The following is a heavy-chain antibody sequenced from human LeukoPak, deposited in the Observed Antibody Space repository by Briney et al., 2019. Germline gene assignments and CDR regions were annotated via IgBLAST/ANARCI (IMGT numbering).Heavy chain of an antibody. D-gene: IGHD3-22*01. Sequence: ASVKVSCKASGYTFTGYYMHWVRQAPGQGLEWMGRINPNSGGTNYAQKFQGRVTMTRDTSISTAYMELSRLRSDDTAVYYCARVGYYDSSGYYLDAFDIWGRGTMVTVSS. CDR1: GYTFTGYY. J-gene: IGHJ3*02. CDR2: INPNSGGT. CDR3: ARVGYYDSSGYYLDAFDI. V-gene: IGHV1-2*06.